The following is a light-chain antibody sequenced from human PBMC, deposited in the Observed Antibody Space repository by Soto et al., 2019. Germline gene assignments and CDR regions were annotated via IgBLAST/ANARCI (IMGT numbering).Light chain of an antibody. CDR3: QQYGSSPIT. J-gene: IGKJ5*01. V-gene: IGKV3-20*01. Sequence: EIGLTQSPGTLSLSPGERATLSCSGSQSVSNNYLAWYQQKPGQAPRLLIYGASNRATGIPDRFSGSGSGTDFTLTISRLEPEDFAVYYCQQYGSSPITFGQGTRLEI. CDR1: QSVSNNY. CDR2: GAS.